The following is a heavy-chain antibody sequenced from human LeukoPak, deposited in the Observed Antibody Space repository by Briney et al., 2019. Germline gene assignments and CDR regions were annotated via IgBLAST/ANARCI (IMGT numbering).Heavy chain of an antibody. V-gene: IGHV3-74*03. J-gene: IGHJ5*02. CDR2: INTDGSST. CDR3: ARNRAPTFNYDILTGYGP. D-gene: IGHD3-9*01. Sequence: GGSLRLPCAASGFTFSSHWMHWVRQPPGKGLVGVSRINTDGSSTTYADSVKGRFTISRDNAKNSLYLQMNSLRAEDTAVYYCARNRAPTFNYDILTGYGPWGQGTLVTVSS. CDR1: GFTFSSHW.